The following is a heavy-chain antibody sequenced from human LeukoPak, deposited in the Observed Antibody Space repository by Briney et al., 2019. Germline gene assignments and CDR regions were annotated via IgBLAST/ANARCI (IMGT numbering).Heavy chain of an antibody. CDR1: GGSISSSNW. CDR3: ARGQTPHVFYYYYGMDV. J-gene: IGHJ6*02. Sequence: SETLSLTCAVSGGSISSSNWWSWVRQPPGKGLEWIGEIYHSGSTNYNPSLKSRVTISVDKSKNQFSLKLSSVTAADTAVYYCARGQTPHVFYYYYGMDVWGQGTTVTVSS. V-gene: IGHV4-4*02. CDR2: IYHSGST.